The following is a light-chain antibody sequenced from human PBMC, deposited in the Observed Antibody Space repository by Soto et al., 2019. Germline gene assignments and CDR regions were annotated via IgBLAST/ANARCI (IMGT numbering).Light chain of an antibody. J-gene: IGLJ1*01. Sequence: QSALTQPASVSGSPGQSITIPCTGTSSDIGNYNSVPWYQQHPGKAPKLIIFEVTNRPSGVSDRFSGSKSGNTASLTISGLQADDEADYYCGSYTTYRPYVFGSGTKVTVL. CDR3: GSYTTYRPYV. V-gene: IGLV2-14*01. CDR1: SSDIGNYNS. CDR2: EVT.